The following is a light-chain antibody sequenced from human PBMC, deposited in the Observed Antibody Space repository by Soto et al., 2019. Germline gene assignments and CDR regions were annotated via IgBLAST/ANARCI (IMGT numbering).Light chain of an antibody. V-gene: IGKV3-11*01. J-gene: IGKJ5*01. Sequence: EIVLTQSPATLSLSPGERATLSCRASQSVSSYLAWYQQKPGQAPRLLIYDASNRATGIPARFIGSGSGTDFTLTISSLEPEDFAVYYCQQRSNWPRFGQGTRLEIK. CDR3: QQRSNWPR. CDR1: QSVSSY. CDR2: DAS.